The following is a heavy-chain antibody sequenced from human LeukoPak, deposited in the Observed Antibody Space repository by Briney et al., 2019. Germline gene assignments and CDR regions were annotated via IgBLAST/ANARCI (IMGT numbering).Heavy chain of an antibody. CDR1: GFTFRSYA. CDR2: ISGTGDSP. CDR3: AKDIGWFDP. J-gene: IGHJ5*02. V-gene: IGHV3-23*01. Sequence: GGSLRLSCAASGFTFRSYAMNWVRQAPGKGLEWDSAISGTGDSPHYADSVKGRFTISRDNSKNTLYLQMNSLRAEDTAFYYCAKDIGWFDPWGQGTLVTVSS.